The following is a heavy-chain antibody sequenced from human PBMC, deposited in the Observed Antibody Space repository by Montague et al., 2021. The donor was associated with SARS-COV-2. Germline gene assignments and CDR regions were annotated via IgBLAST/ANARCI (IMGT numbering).Heavy chain of an antibody. CDR3: VRGIGAAGSYDY. CDR1: GDSVSSNSAT. J-gene: IGHJ4*02. D-gene: IGHD6-13*01. CDR2: TYYRSMWKS. V-gene: IGHV6-1*01. Sequence: CAISGDSVSSNSATWNWLRQSPSRGLEWLGRTYYRSMWKSDYARSLKSRIAIHPDTSKNQFSLQLSSVTPEDTALYYCVRGIGAAGSYDYWGQGTLVTVSS.